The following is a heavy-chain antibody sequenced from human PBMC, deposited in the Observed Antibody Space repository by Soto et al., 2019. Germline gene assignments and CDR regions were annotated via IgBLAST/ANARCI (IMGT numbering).Heavy chain of an antibody. CDR1: GFTVSSNY. CDR2: IYSGGST. J-gene: IGHJ4*02. Sequence: GGSLILSYAASGFTVSSNYMSLVRQAPGKGLEWVSVIYSGGSTYYADSVKGRFTISRDNSKNTLYLQMNSLRAEDTAVYYCARRSGYSSSWYYFDYWGQGTLVTVSS. D-gene: IGHD6-13*01. V-gene: IGHV3-53*01. CDR3: ARRSGYSSSWYYFDY.